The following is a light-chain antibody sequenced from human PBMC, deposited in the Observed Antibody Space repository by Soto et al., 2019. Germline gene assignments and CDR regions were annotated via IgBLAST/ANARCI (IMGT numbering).Light chain of an antibody. Sequence: DIQMTQSPLSLSASVGDKVTITCRASESITSYLNWYQQNPGKAPKLLIYAASSLHTGVPSRFSGSGFGTDFTLTISSLQPEDFATYFCQETYSSLTFGGGTKVDNK. V-gene: IGKV1-39*01. CDR3: QETYSSLT. J-gene: IGKJ4*01. CDR2: AAS. CDR1: ESITSY.